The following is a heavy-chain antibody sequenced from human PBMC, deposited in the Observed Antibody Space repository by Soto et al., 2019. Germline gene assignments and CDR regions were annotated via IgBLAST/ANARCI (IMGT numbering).Heavy chain of an antibody. D-gene: IGHD5-18*01. CDR2: ISYDGGLQ. J-gene: IGHJ4*02. Sequence: QAQLVESGGGVVQPGRSLRLSCAASGFTFSSYGMHWVRQAPGTGLEWVAVISYDGGLQHYADSVKGRFTISRDNAKKMVLLQMNSLRAEDTAGYYCVPERRYGHASVPYSWGQGTLVSVSS. V-gene: IGHV3-30*03. CDR3: VPERRYGHASVPYS. CDR1: GFTFSSYG.